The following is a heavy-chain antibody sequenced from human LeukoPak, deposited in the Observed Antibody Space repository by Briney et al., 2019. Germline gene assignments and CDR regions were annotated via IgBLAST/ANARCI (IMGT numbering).Heavy chain of an antibody. Sequence: SETLSLTCAVYGGSFSGYYWSWIRQPPGKGLEWIGDIIHSGSTNYNPFLKSRVTISVDTSKNQFYLKLSSVNAADAAGYYCARLVYYGSGRWRYYGMDVWGQGATVTVS. CDR2: IIHSGST. J-gene: IGHJ6*01. D-gene: IGHD3-10*01. V-gene: IGHV4-34*12. CDR1: GGSFSGYY. CDR3: ARLVYYGSGRWRYYGMDV.